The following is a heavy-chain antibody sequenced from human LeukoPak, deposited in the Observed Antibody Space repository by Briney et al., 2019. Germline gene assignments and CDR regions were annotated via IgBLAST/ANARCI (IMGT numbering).Heavy chain of an antibody. CDR2: IRYDGSNE. CDR1: GLTFSSYG. V-gene: IGHV3-30*02. CDR3: AKDLYGSGSYEIRLFDY. D-gene: IGHD3-10*01. J-gene: IGHJ4*02. Sequence: GGSLRLSCAASGLTFSSYGMHWVRQAPGKGLEWVAFIRYDGSNEFYADSVKGRFTTSRDNSKNTLYLQMNSLRAEDTAVYYCAKDLYGSGSYEIRLFDYWGQGTLVTVSS.